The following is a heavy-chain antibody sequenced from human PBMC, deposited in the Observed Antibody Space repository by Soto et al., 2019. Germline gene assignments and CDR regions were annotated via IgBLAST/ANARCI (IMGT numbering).Heavy chain of an antibody. D-gene: IGHD5-12*01. CDR1: GYTFTNYD. CDR2: MDPNSGNT. CDR3: ARGVDVMAKYEH. J-gene: IGHJ1*01. V-gene: IGHV1-8*01. Sequence: QVQLVQSGAEVKKPGASVKVSCKASGYTFTNYDINWVRQAPGQGLEWMGWMDPNSGNTDYAQKFQGRVTITRNTSISTAYLELSSLSSEDTAVYYCARGVDVMAKYEHWGQGSLVTVSS.